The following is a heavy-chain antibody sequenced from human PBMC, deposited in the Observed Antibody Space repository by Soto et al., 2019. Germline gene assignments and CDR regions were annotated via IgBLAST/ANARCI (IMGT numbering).Heavy chain of an antibody. J-gene: IGHJ2*01. CDR2: IYYSGST. Sequence: QLQLQESGPGLVKPSETLSLTCTVSGGSISSSSYYWGWIREPPGKGLEWIGSIYYSGSTYYNPSLTSRVTISVDTSKTQFSLKLSSVTAADTAVYYCASHIVVVPAANYWYFDLWGRGTLVTVSS. V-gene: IGHV4-39*01. CDR1: GGSISSSSYY. D-gene: IGHD2-2*01. CDR3: ASHIVVVPAANYWYFDL.